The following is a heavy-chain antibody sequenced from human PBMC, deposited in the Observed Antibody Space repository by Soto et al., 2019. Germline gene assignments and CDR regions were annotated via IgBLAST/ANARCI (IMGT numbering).Heavy chain of an antibody. V-gene: IGHV3-33*01. D-gene: IGHD4-17*01. CDR2: IWYDGSNK. CDR1: GFTFSSYG. CDR3: ARDFETVPPLGLYY. J-gene: IGHJ4*02. Sequence: GGSLRLSCAASGFTFSSYGMHWVRQAPGKGLEWVAVIWYDGSNKYYADSVKGRFTISRDNSKNTLYLQMNSLRAEDTAVYYCARDFETVPPLGLYYWGQGTLVTVSS.